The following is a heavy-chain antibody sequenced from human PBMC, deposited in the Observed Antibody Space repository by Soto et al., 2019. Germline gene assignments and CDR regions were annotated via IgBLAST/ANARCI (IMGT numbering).Heavy chain of an antibody. V-gene: IGHV1-2*02. CDR3: ATSSDWSPLLDF. D-gene: IGHD6-19*01. CDR1: KYTFTAYY. Sequence: GASVKVSCKASKYTFTAYYLHWVRQAPGQRLEWMGWTNPNGGGTIYAQDFQGRLTMTRDTSITTAYMELSRLTSDDTAFYFCATSSDWSPLLDFWGQGTLVTVSS. J-gene: IGHJ4*02. CDR2: TNPNGGGT.